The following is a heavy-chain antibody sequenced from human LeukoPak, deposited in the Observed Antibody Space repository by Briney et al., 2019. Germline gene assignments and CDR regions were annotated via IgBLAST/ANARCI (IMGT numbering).Heavy chain of an antibody. CDR3: ARRRYYDGSGYLE. J-gene: IGHJ1*01. CDR1: GDSVSRSDSD. V-gene: IGHV4-39*01. D-gene: IGHD3-22*01. CDR2: IYYSGRT. Sequence: SETLSLTCSVSGDSVSRSDSDWDWIRQPPGKGLEWIGTIYYSGRTYYSPSLKSRATMSVDPSNNQFSLNLRSVTAADTALYYCARRRYYDGSGYLEWGQGTLLSVSS.